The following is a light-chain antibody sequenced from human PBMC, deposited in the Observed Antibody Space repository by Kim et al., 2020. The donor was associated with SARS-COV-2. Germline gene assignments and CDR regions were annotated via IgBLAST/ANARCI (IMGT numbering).Light chain of an antibody. CDR2: GAS. CDR3: QQYGSSPRT. CDR1: QSVRSSY. V-gene: IGKV3-20*01. J-gene: IGKJ1*01. Sequence: SPGEGATLSCRASQSVRSSYLAWYQQKPGQAPRLLILGASSRASGIPDRFSGSGSGTDFTLTISRLEPEDFAVYYCQQYGSSPRTFGQGTKVDIK.